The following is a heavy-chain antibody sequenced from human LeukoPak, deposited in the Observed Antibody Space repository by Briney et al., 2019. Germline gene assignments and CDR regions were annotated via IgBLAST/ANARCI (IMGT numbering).Heavy chain of an antibody. CDR3: ARALSGNYGRVFFTEFDD. CDR1: GYAFTNYA. V-gene: IGHV1-18*01. Sequence: ASVKFSCKTSGYAFTNYAITWVRQPPGQGLEWMGWIRTSNGDTHYAPKLQGRVTMTTDTSTRTVYLDMMSLTSDDTAVYYCARALSGNYGRVFFTEFDDWGQGTLVTVSS. J-gene: IGHJ4*02. D-gene: IGHD5-24*01. CDR2: IRTSNGDT.